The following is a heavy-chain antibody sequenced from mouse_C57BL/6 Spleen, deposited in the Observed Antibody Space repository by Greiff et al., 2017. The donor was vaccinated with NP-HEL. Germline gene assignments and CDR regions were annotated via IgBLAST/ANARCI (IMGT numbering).Heavy chain of an antibody. D-gene: IGHD2-1*01. Sequence: VQLQQSGAELMKPGASVKLSCTATGYTFTGYWIEWVKQRPGHGLEWIGEILPGSGSSNYNENFTGKATFTADTSSNTAYMQLSSLTTEDSAIYYCARDGNYDPSYAMDYWGQGTSVTVSS. J-gene: IGHJ4*01. CDR2: ILPGSGSS. CDR3: ARDGNYDPSYAMDY. V-gene: IGHV1-9*01. CDR1: GYTFTGYW.